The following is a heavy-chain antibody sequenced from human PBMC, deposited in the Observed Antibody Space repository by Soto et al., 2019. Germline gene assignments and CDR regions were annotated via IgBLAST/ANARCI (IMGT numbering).Heavy chain of an antibody. CDR3: SSGRN. CDR1: GGSLSGFY. V-gene: IGHV4-34*01. J-gene: IGHJ4*02. CDR2: IKDGGNA. Sequence: SETLSLTCTLSGGSLSGFYWSWIRQPPGKGLEWIGEIKDGGNAKYNPTLKSRVTISMDTSKNQFSLNLPSVTAADTAVYFCSSGRNWGQGTLVTVSS.